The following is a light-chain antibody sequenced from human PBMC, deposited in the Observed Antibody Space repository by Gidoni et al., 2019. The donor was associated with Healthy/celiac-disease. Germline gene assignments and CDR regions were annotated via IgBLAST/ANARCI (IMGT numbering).Light chain of an antibody. CDR3: LQYGSSPASYT. J-gene: IGKJ2*01. Sequence: EIVLTQSPGTLSLSPGERATLSCRASQTVSSSYLAWYQQNPGQAPRLLIYGASRRATGIPDRFSGSGSGTDFTLTISRLGPEDFAVYYCLQYGSSPASYTFGQGTKLDIK. V-gene: IGKV3-20*01. CDR1: QTVSSSY. CDR2: GAS.